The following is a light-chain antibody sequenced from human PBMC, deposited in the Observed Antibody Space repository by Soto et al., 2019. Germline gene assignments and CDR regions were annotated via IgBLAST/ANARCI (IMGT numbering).Light chain of an antibody. Sequence: EIVLTQSPGTLSLSPGERATLSCRASQSVRSGYLAWYQQNPGQAPRLLIYGASYRATGIPDRFSGGGSGTDFTHTISRLEPEDFAVYYCQQYGSSPYTFGQGTKLEIK. V-gene: IGKV3-20*01. CDR1: QSVRSGY. CDR3: QQYGSSPYT. J-gene: IGKJ2*01. CDR2: GAS.